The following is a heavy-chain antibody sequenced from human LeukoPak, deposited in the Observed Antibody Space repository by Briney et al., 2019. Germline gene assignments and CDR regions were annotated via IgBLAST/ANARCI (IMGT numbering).Heavy chain of an antibody. D-gene: IGHD6-19*01. CDR3: VKSLASGWYQFAD. V-gene: IGHV3-64D*09. CDR1: GFIFSGYA. Sequence: GGSLRLSCSASGFIFSGYAVHWVRQAPGKGLKFVSSITSDGGRTHYADSVKGRFTISRDNSMNTVHLQMSSLRAEDTALYYCVKSLASGWYQFADWGQGTLVTVSS. J-gene: IGHJ4*02. CDR2: ITSDGGRT.